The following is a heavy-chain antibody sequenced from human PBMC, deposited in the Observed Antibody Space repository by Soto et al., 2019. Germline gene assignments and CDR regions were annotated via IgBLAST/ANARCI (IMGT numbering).Heavy chain of an antibody. J-gene: IGHJ3*02. Sequence: QLHLVQSGAVVKKPGASVTVSCSASGYPVTAYYMHWVRQAPGRGLEWMGGINPATGAAKYTQTFQGRVTMTRDTSTSTVFMELSGLTSEDTAVFYCASGGGVGVAGSAAFDMWGQGILVTVSS. CDR2: INPATGAA. D-gene: IGHD3-3*01. CDR1: GYPVTAYY. V-gene: IGHV1-2*02. CDR3: ASGGGVGVAGSAAFDM.